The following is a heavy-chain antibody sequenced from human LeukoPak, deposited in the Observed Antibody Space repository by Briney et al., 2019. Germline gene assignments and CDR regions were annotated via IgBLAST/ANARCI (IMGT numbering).Heavy chain of an antibody. CDR2: ISGSGGST. V-gene: IGHV3-23*01. D-gene: IGHD3-10*01. Sequence: GSLRLSCAASGFTFSSYAMSWVRQAPGKGLEWVSAISGSGGSTYYADSVKGRFTISRDNSKNTVYLQMNSLRAEDTAVYYCARYLVRGAMIAYFDYWGQGTLVTVSS. CDR1: GFTFSSYA. CDR3: ARYLVRGAMIAYFDY. J-gene: IGHJ4*02.